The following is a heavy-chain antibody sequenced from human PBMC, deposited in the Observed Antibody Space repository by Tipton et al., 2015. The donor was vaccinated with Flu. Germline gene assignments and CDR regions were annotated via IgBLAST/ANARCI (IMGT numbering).Heavy chain of an antibody. Sequence: TLSLTCAVYGGSFSGYYWSWIRQPPGKGLEWIGEINHSGNTNYNPSLKSRVTVSVDTSKNQLSLILSAVTAADTAVYYCARGRRPRRPVLAPPGYFDYWGQGTLVTVSS. V-gene: IGHV4-34*01. CDR1: GGSFSGYY. CDR3: ARGRRPRRPVLAPPGYFDY. J-gene: IGHJ4*02. CDR2: INHSGNT. D-gene: IGHD2-8*01.